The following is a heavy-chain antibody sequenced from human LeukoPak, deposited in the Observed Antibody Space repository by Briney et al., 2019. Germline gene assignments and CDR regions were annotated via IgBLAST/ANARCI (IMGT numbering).Heavy chain of an antibody. CDR2: ISYDGSNK. J-gene: IGHJ3*02. Sequence: GGSLRLSCAASGFTFSSYGMHWVRQAPGKGLEWVAVISYDGSNKYYADSVKGRFTISRDNSKNTLFLQMNSLRAEDTSVYYCVKELKRGSTSWYSVFDIWGQGTMVTVSS. D-gene: IGHD6-13*01. CDR1: GFTFSSYG. V-gene: IGHV3-30*18. CDR3: VKELKRGSTSWYSVFDI.